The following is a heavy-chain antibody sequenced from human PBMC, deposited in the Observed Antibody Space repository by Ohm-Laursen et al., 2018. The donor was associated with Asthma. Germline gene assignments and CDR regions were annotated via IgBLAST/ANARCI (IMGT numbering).Heavy chain of an antibody. CDR1: GFTFSSYG. J-gene: IGHJ4*02. Sequence: RSLRLSCSASGFTFSSYGMHWVRQAPGKGLEWVAVISYDGSNKYYADSVKGRFTISRDNAKNSLYLQMNSLRAEDTAVYYCARDWKTYDSGSWGQGTMVTVSS. CDR2: ISYDGSNK. D-gene: IGHD3-3*01. V-gene: IGHV3-30*03. CDR3: ARDWKTYDSGS.